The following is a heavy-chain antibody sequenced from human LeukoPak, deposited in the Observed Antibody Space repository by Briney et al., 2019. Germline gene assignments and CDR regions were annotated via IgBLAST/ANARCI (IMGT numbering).Heavy chain of an antibody. CDR1: GGSISSYY. CDR3: ARAINGAHFWSGVNWFDP. J-gene: IGHJ5*02. CDR2: IYYSGST. D-gene: IGHD3-3*02. Sequence: SETLSLTCTVSGGSISSYYWSWIRQPPGKGLEWIGYIYYSGSTNYNPSLKSRVTISVDTSKNQFSLKLSSVTAADTAVYYCARAINGAHFWSGVNWFDPWGQGTLVTVSS. V-gene: IGHV4-59*01.